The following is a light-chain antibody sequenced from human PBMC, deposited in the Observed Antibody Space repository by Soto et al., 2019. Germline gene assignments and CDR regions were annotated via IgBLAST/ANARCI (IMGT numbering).Light chain of an antibody. CDR3: QQYNNWPPWT. CDR2: GAS. Sequence: ILMTPSTATRSVRHGARAWLSWRASQGVNSNLAWYQQKPGQAPRLLIYGASTRATGIPARFSGSGSGTEFTLTISSLQSEDFAVYYCQQYNNWPPWTFGQGTKVDIK. J-gene: IGKJ1*01. CDR1: QGVNSN. V-gene: IGKV3-15*01.